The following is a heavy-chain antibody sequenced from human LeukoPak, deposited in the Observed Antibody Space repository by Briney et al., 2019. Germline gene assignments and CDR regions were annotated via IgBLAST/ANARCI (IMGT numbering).Heavy chain of an antibody. J-gene: IGHJ4*02. D-gene: IGHD6-19*01. Sequence: ASVKVSCKASGYTFTSYGINWVRQAPGQGLEWVGWISAYTNNIKSAQKFQGRVTMTKDTSTNTAYLELRSLRSDDTALYYCARDGGSGWTYGDNWGQGTLVTVSS. CDR2: ISAYTNNI. CDR3: ARDGGSGWTYGDN. CDR1: GYTFTSYG. V-gene: IGHV1-18*01.